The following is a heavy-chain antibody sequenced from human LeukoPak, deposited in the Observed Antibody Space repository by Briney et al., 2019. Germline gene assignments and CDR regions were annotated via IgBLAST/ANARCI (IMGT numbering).Heavy chain of an antibody. CDR1: GGSISSGSYY. Sequence: SQTLSLTCTVSGGSISSGSYYWSWIRQPAGKGLEWIGRIYTSGSTNYNPSLKSRVTISVDTSKNQFSLKLSSVTAADTAVYYCARDYPYYYGSGSDFHAFDIWGQGTMVTVSS. CDR3: ARDYPYYYGSGSDFHAFDI. J-gene: IGHJ3*02. CDR2: IYTSGST. V-gene: IGHV4-61*02. D-gene: IGHD3-10*01.